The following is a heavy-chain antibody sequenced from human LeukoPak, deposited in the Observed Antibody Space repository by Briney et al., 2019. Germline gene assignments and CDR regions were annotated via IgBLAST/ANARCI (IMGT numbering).Heavy chain of an antibody. J-gene: IGHJ4*02. D-gene: IGHD2-8*01. V-gene: IGHV3-20*04. Sequence: GGSLRLSCEASGFTFDDYGMSWVRQLPGKGLEWVSGINRNGDSTDYAGSVKGRFTISRDNARNSHFLQMNSLRVEDTALYYCARGFRNGPFDCWGQGTLVTVSS. CDR2: INRNGDST. CDR1: GFTFDDYG. CDR3: ARGFRNGPFDC.